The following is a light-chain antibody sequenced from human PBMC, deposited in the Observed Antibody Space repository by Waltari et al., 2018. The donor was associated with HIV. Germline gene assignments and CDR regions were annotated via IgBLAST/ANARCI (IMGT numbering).Light chain of an antibody. J-gene: IGLJ2*01. CDR2: ETK. CDR3: QSFDSSLSAVI. CDR1: SPNPRAGYH. Sequence: QSVLTQPPSASGAPGQRVTTDSPGCSPNPRAGYHVPWYRKFPGTAPKLLIYETKKRPSGVPDRFAGSKSGTSASLAITGLQAEDEADYYCQSFDSSLSAVIFGGGTKLTVL. V-gene: IGLV1-40*01.